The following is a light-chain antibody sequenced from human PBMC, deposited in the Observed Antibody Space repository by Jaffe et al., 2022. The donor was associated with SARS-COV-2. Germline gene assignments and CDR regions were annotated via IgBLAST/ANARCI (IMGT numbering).Light chain of an antibody. CDR3: SSYTTSNSVV. CDR1: SSDIGLYGF. CDR2: EVI. J-gene: IGLJ3*02. V-gene: IGLV2-14*01. Sequence: QSALTQPASVSGSPGQSITISCTGTSSDIGLYGFVSWYQQHPLKAPRLLIYEVIHRPSGVSPRFSASKSGNTASLTISGLQADDEADYYCSSYTTSNSVVFGSGTRVTVL.